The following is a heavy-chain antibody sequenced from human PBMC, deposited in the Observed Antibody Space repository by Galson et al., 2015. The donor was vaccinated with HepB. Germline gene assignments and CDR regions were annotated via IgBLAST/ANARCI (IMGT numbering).Heavy chain of an antibody. CDR2: ISAYNGNT. CDR3: ARDSRMVVAAHKWFRYWYFDL. V-gene: IGHV1-18*04. CDR1: GYTFTSYG. J-gene: IGHJ2*01. D-gene: IGHD2-15*01. Sequence: SVKVSCKASGYTFTSYGISWVRQAPGQGLEWMGWISAYNGNTNYAQKLQGRVTMTTDTSTSTAYMELRSLRSDDTAVYYCARDSRMVVAAHKWFRYWYFDLWGRGTLVTVSS.